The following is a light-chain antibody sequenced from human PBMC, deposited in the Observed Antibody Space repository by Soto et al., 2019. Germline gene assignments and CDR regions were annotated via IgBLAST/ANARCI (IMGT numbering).Light chain of an antibody. Sequence: EFVLTQSPGTLSLSPGERATLSCGASQSVSSTYLAWYQHKPGQAPRLLIYGASSRATGIPDRFSGSGSGTDFTLTISRLEPADSAVYYCQQYGSTPPYSFGQGTKLEIK. J-gene: IGKJ2*03. CDR2: GAS. V-gene: IGKV3-20*01. CDR1: QSVSSTY. CDR3: QQYGSTPPYS.